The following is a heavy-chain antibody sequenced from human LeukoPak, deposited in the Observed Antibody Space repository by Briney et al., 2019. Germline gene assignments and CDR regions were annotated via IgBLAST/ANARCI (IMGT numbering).Heavy chain of an antibody. J-gene: IGHJ4*02. V-gene: IGHV3-72*01. CDR3: ARDLRGSGSSSYFDY. CDR2: TRNKANSYTT. Sequence: GGSLRLSCAASGFIFSDYYMDWVRQAPGKRLEWVGRTRNKANSYTTEYAASVKGRFTISRDDSKNSLYLQMNSLKTEDTAVYYCARDLRGSGSSSYFDYWGQGTPVTVSS. CDR1: GFIFSDYY. D-gene: IGHD3-10*01.